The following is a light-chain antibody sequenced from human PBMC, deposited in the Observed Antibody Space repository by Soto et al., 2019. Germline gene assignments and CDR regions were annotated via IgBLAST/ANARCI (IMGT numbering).Light chain of an antibody. Sequence: EIVLTQSPATLSLSPGERATLSCRASQSVDNYLAWYQQKPGQAPRLLIYDVSNRATGTPARFSGSWSGTDFTLSISSLEPADFAVYYCQQRSNRPRFSFGPGTKVDIK. CDR1: QSVDNY. V-gene: IGKV3-11*01. CDR3: QQRSNRPRFS. CDR2: DVS. J-gene: IGKJ3*01.